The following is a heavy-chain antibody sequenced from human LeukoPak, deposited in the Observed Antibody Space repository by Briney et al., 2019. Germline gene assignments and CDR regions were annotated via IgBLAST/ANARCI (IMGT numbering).Heavy chain of an antibody. D-gene: IGHD6-13*01. CDR2: LYYSGST. Sequence: SETLSLTCTVSGDSISSSSYYWGWIRQPPGKGLEWLGSLYYSGSTYYNPSLKSRVTISVDTSKNQFSLKLSSVTAADTAVYYCAWYTGYSSSWYDDYWGQGTLVTVSS. V-gene: IGHV4-39*01. CDR1: GDSISSSSYY. CDR3: AWYTGYSSSWYDDY. J-gene: IGHJ4*02.